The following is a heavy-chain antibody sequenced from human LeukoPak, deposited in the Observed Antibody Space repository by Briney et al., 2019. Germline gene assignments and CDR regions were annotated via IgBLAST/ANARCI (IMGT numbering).Heavy chain of an antibody. CDR3: ARHHGGYYTLFDY. CDR1: GGSISSYY. V-gene: IGHV4-59*08. J-gene: IGHJ4*02. Sequence: SETLSLTCTVSGGSISSYYWSWIRQPPGKGLEWIGYIYYSGSTNYNPSLKSRVTISVDTSKNQFSLKQSSVTAADTAVYYCARHHGGYYTLFDYWGQGTLVTVSS. D-gene: IGHD3-3*01. CDR2: IYYSGST.